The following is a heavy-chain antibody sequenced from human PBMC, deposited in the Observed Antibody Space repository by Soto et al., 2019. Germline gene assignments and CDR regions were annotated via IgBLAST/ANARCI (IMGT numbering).Heavy chain of an antibody. J-gene: IGHJ6*02. CDR3: ASDLSGRADV. CDR2: MNEDGGTT. Sequence: GVSLRLSCAASGFTFSSYWMHWVRQAPGKGLVWVSRMNEDGGTTDYADSVKGRFTISRDNAKNTLYLQMNSLRVEDTAVYYCASDLSGRADVWGQGTTVTVSS. D-gene: IGHD3-10*01. V-gene: IGHV3-74*01. CDR1: GFTFSSYW.